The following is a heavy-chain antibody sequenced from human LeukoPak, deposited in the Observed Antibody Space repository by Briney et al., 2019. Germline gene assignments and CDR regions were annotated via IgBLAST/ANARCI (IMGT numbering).Heavy chain of an antibody. CDR2: ISGSGGST. CDR3: AKVIYGLPGDAFDI. V-gene: IGHV3-23*01. Sequence: PGGSLRLSCAASGFTFDSYAMSWVRQAPGKGLEWVSVISGSGGSTYYADSVKGRFTISRDNPKHTLYLQMNSLRAEDTAVYYCAKVIYGLPGDAFDIWGQGTMVTVSS. CDR1: GFTFDSYA. D-gene: IGHD2-2*02. J-gene: IGHJ3*02.